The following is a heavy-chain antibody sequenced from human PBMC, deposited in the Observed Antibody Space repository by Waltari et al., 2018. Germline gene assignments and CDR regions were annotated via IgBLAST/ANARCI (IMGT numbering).Heavy chain of an antibody. CDR1: GGSVSSSSYY. J-gene: IGHJ4*02. D-gene: IGHD3-22*01. Sequence: QLQLQESGPGLVKPSETLSLTCTVSGGSVSSSSYYWGWIRQPPGKGLEWIGSINYSGRTYYNPSLKSRVTISVDTSKNQFSLKVNSVTAADPAVYSCARRAPDSSGSQYYFDHWGQGTLVTVSS. V-gene: IGHV4-39*01. CDR3: ARRAPDSSGSQYYFDH. CDR2: INYSGRT.